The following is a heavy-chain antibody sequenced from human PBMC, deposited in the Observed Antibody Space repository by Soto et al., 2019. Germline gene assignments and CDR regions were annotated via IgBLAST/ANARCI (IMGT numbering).Heavy chain of an antibody. J-gene: IGHJ4*02. V-gene: IGHV3-74*03. CDR3: TRHSPSGSPG. CDR1: GLTFRSYW. Sequence: GGSLRLSCAASGLTFRSYWMHWVRQAPGKGLVWVSRINTDGSVAMYVDSVKGRFTISRDNAKNTAYLQMNSLKTEDTAVYYCTRHSPSGSPGWGQGTLVTVSS. D-gene: IGHD1-26*01. CDR2: INTDGSVA.